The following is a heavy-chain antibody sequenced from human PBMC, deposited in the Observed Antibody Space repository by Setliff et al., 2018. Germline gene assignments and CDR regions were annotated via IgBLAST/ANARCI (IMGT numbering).Heavy chain of an antibody. CDR3: ARDGDNYYDSSGYYLNHAFDI. V-gene: IGHV1-69*13. J-gene: IGHJ3*02. D-gene: IGHD3-22*01. CDR2: IIPIFGTA. CDR1: GGTFSSYA. Sequence: SVKVSCKASGGTFSSYAISWVRQAPGQGLEWMGGIIPIFGTANYAQKFQGRVTIAADESTSTAYMELSSLRSEDTAVYYCARDGDNYYDSSGYYLNHAFDIWGQGTMVTVSS.